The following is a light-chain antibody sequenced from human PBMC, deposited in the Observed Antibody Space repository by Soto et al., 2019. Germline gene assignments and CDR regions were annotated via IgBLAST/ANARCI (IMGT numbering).Light chain of an antibody. Sequence: EILMTQSPATLSVSPGETVTFSCRASRSVSNRLAWYQHKPGQAPRLLISGASNGATGIPPKFSGSGSGTEFTLTVDSLQSDDIAVYYCQQYYNWPVTFGRGTKVDIK. CDR1: RSVSNR. J-gene: IGKJ4*01. CDR3: QQYYNWPVT. V-gene: IGKV3-15*01. CDR2: GAS.